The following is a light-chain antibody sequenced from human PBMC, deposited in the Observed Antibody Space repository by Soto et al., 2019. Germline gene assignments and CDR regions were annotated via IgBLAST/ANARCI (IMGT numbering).Light chain of an antibody. CDR2: DTS. CDR1: TGAVTSGFY. Sequence: QAVVTQEPSVTVSPGGTVTLTCGSSTGAVTSGFYPYWIQQKPGQAPRTLIFDTSDKHSWTPARFSGSLLGGKAALTLSGAKPEDEADYYCLVSYGSGRVFGGGTQLTVL. CDR3: LVSYGSGRV. J-gene: IGLJ3*02. V-gene: IGLV7-46*01.